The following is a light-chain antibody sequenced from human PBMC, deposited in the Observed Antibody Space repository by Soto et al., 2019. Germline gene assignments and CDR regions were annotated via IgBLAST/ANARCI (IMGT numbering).Light chain of an antibody. V-gene: IGKV3-20*01. J-gene: IGKJ2*01. CDR2: GAS. CDR1: QSVDSSS. CDR3: QQYGTSPPLYT. Sequence: EIVLTQSPGTLSLSPGERATLSCRASQSVDSSSTAWYQQKPGQAPRLLIYGASNRATGIPDRFSGTGSGTDFTLTISRLEHEDFAVYYCQQYGTSPPLYTFGQGTKLEI.